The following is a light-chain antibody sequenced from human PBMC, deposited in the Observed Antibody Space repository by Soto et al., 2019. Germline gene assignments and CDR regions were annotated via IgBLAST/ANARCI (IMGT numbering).Light chain of an antibody. CDR3: LQDINYPWT. V-gene: IGKV1-5*01. CDR2: DAS. Sequence: DIQMTQSPSTLSASVGDRVTITCRASQSISSRLAWYQKKTGKAPKLLIYDASSLESGVPSRFSGSGSGTEFTLTISSLQPDDFATYYCLQDINYPWTFGQGTKVDIK. J-gene: IGKJ1*01. CDR1: QSISSR.